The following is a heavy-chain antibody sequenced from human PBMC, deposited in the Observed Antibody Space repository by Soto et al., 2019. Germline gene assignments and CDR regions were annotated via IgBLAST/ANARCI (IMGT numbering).Heavy chain of an antibody. CDR3: ARRPDGFDV. CDR1: DGSLSGYQ. J-gene: IGHJ3*01. V-gene: IGHV4-34*01. CDR2: INHSGST. Sequence: TSETLSLTCAVYDGSLSGYQWSWIRQPPGKGLEWIGEINHSGSTNYNPSLKSRVTISVDTSKNQFSLKVTSVTDADTAVYYCARRPDGFDVWGQGTMVTVSS. D-gene: IGHD6-6*01.